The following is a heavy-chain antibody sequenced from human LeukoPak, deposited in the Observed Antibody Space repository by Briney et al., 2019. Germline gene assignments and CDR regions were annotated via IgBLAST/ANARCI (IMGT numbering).Heavy chain of an antibody. CDR2: IKKDGSTK. V-gene: IGHV3-7*01. CDR1: GFMFGSSW. Sequence: GGSLRLSCAASGFMFGSSWMGWVRQAPGKGLEWVAYIKKDGSTKYYVDSVGGLFTVTRDNAKNSLYLQMDSLRADDTAVYYCARHVYYCFDSWGPGTLVTVSS. CDR3: ARHVYYCFDS. J-gene: IGHJ4*02. D-gene: IGHD3-16*01.